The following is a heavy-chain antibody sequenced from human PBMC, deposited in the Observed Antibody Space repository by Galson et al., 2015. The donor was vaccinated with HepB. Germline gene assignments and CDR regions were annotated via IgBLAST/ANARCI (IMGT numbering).Heavy chain of an antibody. D-gene: IGHD6-13*01. CDR1: GDSVSSNSAA. CDR3: ARQNSSSWYAYFDY. J-gene: IGHJ4*02. V-gene: IGHV6-1*01. CDR2: TYYRSKWYN. Sequence: CAISGDSVSSNSAAWNWIRQSPSRGLEWLGRTYYRSKWYNDYAVSVKSRITINPDTSKNQFSLQLNSVTAADTAVYYCARQNSSSWYAYFDYWGQGTLVTVSS.